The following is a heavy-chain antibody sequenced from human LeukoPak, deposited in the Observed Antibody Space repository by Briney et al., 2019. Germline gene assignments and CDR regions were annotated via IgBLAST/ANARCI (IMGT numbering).Heavy chain of an antibody. Sequence: ASVTVSCKASGYTFTSYYMHWVRQAPGQGLEWMGIINPSGGSTSYAQKFQGRVTMTRDTSTSTVYMELSSLRSEDTAVYYCARDYDYGDYVNWFDPWGQGTLVTVSS. CDR1: GYTFTSYY. J-gene: IGHJ5*02. V-gene: IGHV1-46*01. CDR3: ARDYDYGDYVNWFDP. CDR2: INPSGGST. D-gene: IGHD4-17*01.